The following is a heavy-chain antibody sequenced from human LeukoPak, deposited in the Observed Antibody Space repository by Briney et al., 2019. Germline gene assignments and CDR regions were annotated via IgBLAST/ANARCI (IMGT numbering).Heavy chain of an antibody. CDR1: GYTFTGYY. CDR3: AREQWLAIYYYYMDV. D-gene: IGHD6-19*01. J-gene: IGHJ6*03. Sequence: ASVKVSCKASGYTFTGYYMHWVRQAPGQGLEWMGWINPNSGGANYAQKFQGRVTMTRDTSISTAYMELSRLRSDDTAVYYCAREQWLAIYYYYMDVWGKGTMVTVSS. CDR2: INPNSGGA. V-gene: IGHV1-2*02.